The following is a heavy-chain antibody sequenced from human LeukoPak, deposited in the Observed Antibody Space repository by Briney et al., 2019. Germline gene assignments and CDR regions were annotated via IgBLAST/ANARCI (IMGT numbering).Heavy chain of an antibody. D-gene: IGHD6-13*01. CDR2: IYYRGRT. Sequence: SETLSLTCTVSGASISSSSYYSGWTPQPPGKGLEWIVRIYYRGRTYYNPSLKSRVTISVDTSKNQFYLQLSPVTAADTAVNYCARLYCSSWSAAWFDPWRQGTLVTVSS. V-gene: IGHV4-39*01. J-gene: IGHJ5*02. CDR1: GASISSSSYY. CDR3: ARLYCSSWSAAWFDP.